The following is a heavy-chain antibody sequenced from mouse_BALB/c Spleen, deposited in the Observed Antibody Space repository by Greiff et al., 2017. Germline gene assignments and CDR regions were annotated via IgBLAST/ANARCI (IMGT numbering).Heavy chain of an antibody. J-gene: IGHJ1*01. V-gene: IGHV14-4*02. CDR1: GFNIKDYY. CDR3: NADYGSSPVV. Sequence: VQLQQSGAELVRSGASVKLSCTASGFNIKDYYMHWVKQRPEQGLEWIGWIDPENGDTEYAPKFQGKATMTADTSSNTAYLQLSSLTSEDTAVYYCNADYGSSPVVWGAGTTVTVSS. CDR2: IDPENGDT. D-gene: IGHD1-1*01.